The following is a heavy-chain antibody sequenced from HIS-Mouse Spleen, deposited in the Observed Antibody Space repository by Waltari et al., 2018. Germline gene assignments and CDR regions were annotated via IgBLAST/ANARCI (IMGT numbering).Heavy chain of an antibody. Sequence: QLQLQESGPGLVKPSETLSLTCTVSGCSISSSSYYWGWFRQPPGKGLEWIGSIYYSGSTYYNPSLKSRVTISVDTSKNQFSLKLSSVTAADTAVYYCAGEIPYSSSWYDWYFDLWGRGTLVTVSS. CDR3: AGEIPYSSSWYDWYFDL. J-gene: IGHJ2*01. V-gene: IGHV4-39*07. CDR2: IYYSGST. CDR1: GCSISSSSYY. D-gene: IGHD6-13*01.